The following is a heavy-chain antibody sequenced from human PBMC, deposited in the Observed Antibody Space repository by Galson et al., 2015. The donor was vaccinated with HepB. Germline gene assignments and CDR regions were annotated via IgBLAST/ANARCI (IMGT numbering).Heavy chain of an antibody. J-gene: IGHJ3*02. Sequence: SVKVSCKASGYTFTGYYMHWVRQAPGQGLEWMGWINPNSGGTNYAQKFQGRVTMTRDTSISAAYMELSRLRSDDTAVYYCAIPSGSYSDAFDIWGQGTMVTVSS. V-gene: IGHV1-2*02. D-gene: IGHD1-26*01. CDR3: AIPSGSYSDAFDI. CDR1: GYTFTGYY. CDR2: INPNSGGT.